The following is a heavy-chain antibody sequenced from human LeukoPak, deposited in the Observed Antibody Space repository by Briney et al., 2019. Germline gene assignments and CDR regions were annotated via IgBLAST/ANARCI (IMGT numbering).Heavy chain of an antibody. D-gene: IGHD3-10*01. CDR3: AKGQTSSGYFDY. V-gene: IGHV3-23*01. J-gene: IGHJ4*02. CDR1: GFTFNNYA. CDR2: ISGNGGRT. Sequence: GGSLRLSCAASGFTFNNYAMSWVRQAPGKGLEWVAAISGNGGRTYYRDSVKGRFTISRDNPKNTLYLLMNSLSAEDTALYYCAKGQTSSGYFDYWGQGTLVTVSS.